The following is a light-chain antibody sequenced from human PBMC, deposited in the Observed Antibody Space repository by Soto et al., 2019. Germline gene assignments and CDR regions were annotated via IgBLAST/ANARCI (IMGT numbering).Light chain of an antibody. Sequence: DIQMTQSPSTLSASVGDRVTITCRASQSISTWLAWYQQKPGKAPKLLIYGASSLESGVPSRFSGSGSVTEFTLIIDSLQPDDFATYYCQQYSSSSPTFGQVTKLEIK. CDR2: GAS. CDR1: QSISTW. CDR3: QQYSSSSPT. J-gene: IGKJ2*01. V-gene: IGKV1-5*01.